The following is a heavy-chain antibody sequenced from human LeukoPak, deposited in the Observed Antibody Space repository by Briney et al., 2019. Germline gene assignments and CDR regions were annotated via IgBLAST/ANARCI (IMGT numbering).Heavy chain of an antibody. Sequence: PSETLSLTCTVSGGSISSGSYYWSWIRQPAGKGLEWIGRIYTSGSTNYNPSLKSRVTMSVDTSKNQFSLKLSSVTAADTAVYYCARDRGDDAFDIWGQGTMVTVSS. V-gene: IGHV4-61*02. CDR2: IYTSGST. J-gene: IGHJ3*02. CDR3: ARDRGDDAFDI. CDR1: GGSISSGSYY.